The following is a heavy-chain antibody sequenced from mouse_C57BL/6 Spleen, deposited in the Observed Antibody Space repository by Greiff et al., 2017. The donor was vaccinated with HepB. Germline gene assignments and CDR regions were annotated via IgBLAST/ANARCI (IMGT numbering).Heavy chain of an antibody. D-gene: IGHD4-1*01. CDR3: AREGYYLGQVPSFDY. Sequence: EVQLQQSGPGLVKPSQSLSLTCSVTGYSITSGYYWNWIRQFPGNKLEWMGYISYDGSNNYNPSLKNRISITRDTSKNQFFLKLNSVTTEDTATYYCAREGYYLGQVPSFDYWGQGTTLTVSS. CDR1: GYSITSGYY. CDR2: ISYDGSN. V-gene: IGHV3-6*01. J-gene: IGHJ2*01.